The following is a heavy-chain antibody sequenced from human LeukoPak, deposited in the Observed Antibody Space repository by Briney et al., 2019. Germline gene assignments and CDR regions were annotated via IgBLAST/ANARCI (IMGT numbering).Heavy chain of an antibody. CDR1: GYTFTSYD. CDR2: MNPNSGNT. V-gene: IGHV1-8*01. D-gene: IGHD6-13*01. Sequence: ASVKVSCKASGYTFTSYDINWLRQATGQGLEWMGWMNPNSGNTGYAQKFQGRVTMTRNTSISTAYMELSSLRSKDTAENYGARGHSSSSGIDYWGQGTLVTVSS. J-gene: IGHJ4*02. CDR3: ARGHSSSSGIDY.